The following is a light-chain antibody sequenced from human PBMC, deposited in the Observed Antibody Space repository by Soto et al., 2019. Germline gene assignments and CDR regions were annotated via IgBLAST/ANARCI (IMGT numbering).Light chain of an antibody. V-gene: IGKV1-39*01. CDR2: AAS. Sequence: DIQMTQSPSSLSASVGDRVTITCRASQSISSYLNWYQQKPGKAPKLLIYAASSLQSGVPSRFSGSGSGTYFTLTISSLQPEDFATYYCQQSYSTPYTFGQGTKVESK. CDR3: QQSYSTPYT. CDR1: QSISSY. J-gene: IGKJ2*01.